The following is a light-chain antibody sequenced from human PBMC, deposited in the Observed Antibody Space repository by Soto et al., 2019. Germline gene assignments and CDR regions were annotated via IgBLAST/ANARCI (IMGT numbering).Light chain of an antibody. V-gene: IGLV2-14*03. CDR3: SSYTSTTTRV. CDR2: EVT. J-gene: IGLJ3*02. CDR1: SSDVGGYNY. Sequence: QSALTQPASVSGSPGQSITISCTGTSSDVGGYNYVSWYQQHPDKAPKLMIYEVTNRPSGVSHRFSGSKSGNTASLTISGLLAEDEADYYCSSYTSTTTRVFGGGTKVTVL.